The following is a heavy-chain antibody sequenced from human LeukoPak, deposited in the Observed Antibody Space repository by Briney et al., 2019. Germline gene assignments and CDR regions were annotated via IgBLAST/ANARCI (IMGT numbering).Heavy chain of an antibody. J-gene: IGHJ4*02. Sequence: ASVKVSCKASGGTFSSYAISWVRQAPGQGLEWMGGIIPIFGTANYAQKFQGRVTITADESTSTAYMELSSLRSDDTAVYYCARGQLGYCSSTSCFARYFDYWGQGTLVTVSS. CDR2: IIPIFGTA. CDR3: ARGQLGYCSSTSCFARYFDY. V-gene: IGHV1-69*13. CDR1: GGTFSSYA. D-gene: IGHD2-2*01.